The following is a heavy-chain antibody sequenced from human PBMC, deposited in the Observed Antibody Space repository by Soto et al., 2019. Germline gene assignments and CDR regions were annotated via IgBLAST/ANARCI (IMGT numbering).Heavy chain of an antibody. J-gene: IGHJ4*02. V-gene: IGHV3-23*01. D-gene: IGHD2-21*02. CDR2: ISGGTT. CDR1: GFTFSSYA. CDR3: ATCIGGDCYSDY. Sequence: GGSLRLSCAASGFTFSSYAMSWVRQAPGKGLQWVSAISGGTTYYADSVKGRFTISRDNSKNTLFLQMNSLRAEDTGTYYCATCIGGDCYSDYWGQGTLVTVSS.